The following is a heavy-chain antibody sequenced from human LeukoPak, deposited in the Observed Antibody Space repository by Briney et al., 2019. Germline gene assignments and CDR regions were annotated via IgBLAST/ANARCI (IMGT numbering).Heavy chain of an antibody. D-gene: IGHD2-2*02. CDR1: GLIFSNDW. CDR3: AREGGYCSSSSCYKYFHH. CDR2: IKSDGSTT. Sequence: GGSLRLSCAASGLIFSNDWMHWVRQAPGKGLVWISRIKSDGSTTSYADSVKGRFTISRDNAKNTLYLQMNSLRAEDTAVYYCAREGGYCSSSSCYKYFHHWGQGTLVSVSS. J-gene: IGHJ1*01. V-gene: IGHV3-74*01.